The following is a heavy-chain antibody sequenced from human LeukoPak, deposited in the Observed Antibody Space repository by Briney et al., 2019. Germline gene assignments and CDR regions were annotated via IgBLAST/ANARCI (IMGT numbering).Heavy chain of an antibody. CDR3: ASVKITLGIAAAGYAFDI. CDR1: GYTFTSYD. D-gene: IGHD6-13*01. CDR2: MNPNSGNT. J-gene: IGHJ3*02. V-gene: IGHV1-8*03. Sequence: ASVKVSCKASGYTFTSYDINWVRQATGQGLEWMGWMNPNSGNTGYAQKFQGRVTITRNTSISTAYMELSGLRSEDTAVYYCASVKITLGIAAAGYAFDIWGQGTMVTVSS.